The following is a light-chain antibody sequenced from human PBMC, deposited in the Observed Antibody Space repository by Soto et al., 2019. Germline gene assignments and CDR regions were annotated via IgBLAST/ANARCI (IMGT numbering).Light chain of an antibody. CDR1: SSDVGGYNY. Sequence: QSALTQPPSASGSPGQSVTISCTGTSSDVGGYNYVSWYQQYPGRAPKLMIYEVTKRPSGVPDRFSGSKSGNTASLTVSGLQAEDEADYYCSSYAASNKFYFVFDGGTQLTVL. J-gene: IGLJ3*02. CDR2: EVT. CDR3: SSYAASNKFYFV. V-gene: IGLV2-8*01.